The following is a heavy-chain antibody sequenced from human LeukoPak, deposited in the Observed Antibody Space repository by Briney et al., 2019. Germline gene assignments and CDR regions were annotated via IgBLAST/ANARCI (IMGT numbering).Heavy chain of an antibody. CDR2: IYHSGST. V-gene: IGHV4-38-2*02. CDR3: ARDQPYMDV. Sequence: SETLSLTCIVSGYSISSGYYCVWTRQPPGKGLEWIGSIYHSGSTLYNPSLKSRVTISVDTSKNKFSLKLSAVTAADTAMYYCARDQPYMDVWGEGTTVTVSS. CDR1: GYSISSGYY. J-gene: IGHJ6*03.